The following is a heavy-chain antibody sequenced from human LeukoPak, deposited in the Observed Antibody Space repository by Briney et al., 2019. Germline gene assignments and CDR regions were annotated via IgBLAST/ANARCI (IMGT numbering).Heavy chain of an antibody. J-gene: IGHJ3*02. V-gene: IGHV4-4*02. CDR2: IYHSGST. CDR3: AREDYGSGSYFSAFDI. D-gene: IGHD3-10*01. CDR1: GDSISTSNW. Sequence: SETLSLTCAVSGDSISTSNWWSWVRQPPGKGLEWIGEIYHSGSTNYNPSLKSRVTMSVDKSKNQFSLKLSSLTAADTAVYYCAREDYGSGSYFSAFDIWGQGTMVTVSS.